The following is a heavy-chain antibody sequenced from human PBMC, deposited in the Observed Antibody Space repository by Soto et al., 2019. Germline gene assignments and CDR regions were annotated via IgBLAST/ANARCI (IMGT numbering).Heavy chain of an antibody. J-gene: IGHJ4*02. D-gene: IGHD2-2*01. V-gene: IGHV4-34*01. CDR2: INHGGST. Sequence: SETLSLTCAVYGGSLSGYYWSWIRQPPGKGLEWIGEINHGGSTTYNPSLKSRVTISVDTSNNQFSLKLDSVTAADTAVYYCARDRVPGAMDLDFWGQGTPVTVS. CDR1: GGSLSGYY. CDR3: ARDRVPGAMDLDF.